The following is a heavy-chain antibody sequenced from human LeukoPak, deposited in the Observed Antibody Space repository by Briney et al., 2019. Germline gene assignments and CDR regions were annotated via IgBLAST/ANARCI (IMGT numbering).Heavy chain of an antibody. CDR2: IYYSGYT. Sequence: MPSETLSLTCTVSGGSISSYYWSWIRQPPGKGLEWIGCIYYSGYTNYKSSLKSRVTISVDTSKNQFSLKLSSVTAADTAVYYCAREGVAVAGTDYYYYYYMDVWGKGTTVTVSS. CDR3: AREGVAVAGTDYYYYYYMDV. CDR1: GGSISSYY. J-gene: IGHJ6*03. V-gene: IGHV4-59*01. D-gene: IGHD6-19*01.